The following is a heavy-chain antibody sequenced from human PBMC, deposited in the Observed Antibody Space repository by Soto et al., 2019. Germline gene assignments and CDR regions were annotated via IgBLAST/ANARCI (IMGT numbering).Heavy chain of an antibody. CDR3: AGIYSGSPGGTLRY. V-gene: IGHV4-31*03. CDR1: GGSISSGGYY. CDR2: IYYSEST. Sequence: QVQLQESGPGLVKPSQTLSLTCTVSGGSISSGGYYWSWIRQHPGKGLEWIGYIYYSESTYYNPSLKSRVTMSVDPSKNQFSRKLSSVTAADTAVYYCAGIYSGSPGGTLRYWGQGTLVTVSS. J-gene: IGHJ4*02. D-gene: IGHD1-26*01.